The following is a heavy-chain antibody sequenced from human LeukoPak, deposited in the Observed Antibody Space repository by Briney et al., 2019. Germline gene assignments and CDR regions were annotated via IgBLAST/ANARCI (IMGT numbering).Heavy chain of an antibody. Sequence: ASVRVSCKASGYTFTGYHMHWVRQAPGHGLEWMGRINPNSGDTNYAQKFQGRVTMTRDTSINTAYMELSRLTSDDTAVYYCARGYYPLAVAGAYRNYLDYWGQGSLVTVSS. J-gene: IGHJ4*02. CDR1: GYTFTGYH. D-gene: IGHD6-19*01. CDR3: ARGYYPLAVAGAYRNYLDY. CDR2: INPNSGDT. V-gene: IGHV1-2*06.